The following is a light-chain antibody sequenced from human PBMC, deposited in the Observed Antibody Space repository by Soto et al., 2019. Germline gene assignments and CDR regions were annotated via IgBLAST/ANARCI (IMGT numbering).Light chain of an antibody. Sequence: QSALTQPASVSGSPGQSITISCTGTSSDVGGYNYVSWYQQHPGKAPKLMIYDVSNRPSGVSNRFSGSKSGNTASLTISGLQAEDEADYCCCSYTSSSTRHVVFGGGTKVTVL. CDR1: SSDVGGYNY. J-gene: IGLJ2*01. CDR2: DVS. CDR3: CSYTSSSTRHVV. V-gene: IGLV2-14*01.